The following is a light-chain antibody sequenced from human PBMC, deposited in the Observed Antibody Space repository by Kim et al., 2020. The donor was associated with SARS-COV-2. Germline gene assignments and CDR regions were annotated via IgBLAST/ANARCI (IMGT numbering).Light chain of an antibody. V-gene: IGLV6-57*03. Sequence: KTVSISCTRSSGSIASNYVQWYHQRPGSAPTTVIYADTQRPSGVPDRYSGSIDSSSNSASLTISGLKTEDEADYYCQSYDSGNHWVFGGGTQLTVL. J-gene: IGLJ3*02. CDR2: ADT. CDR3: QSYDSGNHWV. CDR1: SGSIASNY.